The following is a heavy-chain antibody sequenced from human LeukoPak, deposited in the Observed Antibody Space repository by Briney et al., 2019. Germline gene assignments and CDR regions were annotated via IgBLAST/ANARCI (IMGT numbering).Heavy chain of an antibody. CDR2: IYHSGST. CDR1: GGSISSGGYS. D-gene: IGHD3-9*01. J-gene: IGHJ6*02. CDR3: ASRDYDNYYYYGMDV. Sequence: SQTLSLTCAVSGGSISSGGYSWSWIRQPPGKGLEWIGYIYHSGSTYYNPSLKSRVTISVDKSKNQFSLKLSSVTAADTAVYYCASRDYDNYYYYGMDVWGQGTTVTVSS. V-gene: IGHV4-30-2*01.